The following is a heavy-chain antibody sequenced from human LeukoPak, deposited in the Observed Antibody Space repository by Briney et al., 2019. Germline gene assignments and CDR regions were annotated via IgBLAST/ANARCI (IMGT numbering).Heavy chain of an antibody. CDR1: GFTFRSYD. V-gene: IGHV3-13*04. Sequence: GGSLRLSCAASGFTFRSYDMHWVRHVTGKGLEWVSVIATGGGTYYPDYVKGRFTISRENAKNSLYLQMNSLRAGDTAVYYCARGLSGVPGVDYVFDIWGQGTLVTVSS. CDR2: IATGGGT. D-gene: IGHD3-10*01. J-gene: IGHJ3*02. CDR3: ARGLSGVPGVDYVFDI.